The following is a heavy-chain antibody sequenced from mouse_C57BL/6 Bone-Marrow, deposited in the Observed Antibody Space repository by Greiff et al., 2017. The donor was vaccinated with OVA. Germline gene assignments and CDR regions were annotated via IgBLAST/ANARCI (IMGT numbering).Heavy chain of an antibody. CDR3: ARRSYGSSYWYFDV. D-gene: IGHD1-1*01. Sequence: EVKLVESGGGLVKPGGSLKLSCAASGFTFSSYTMSWVRQTPEKRLEWVATISGGGGNTYYPDSVKGRFTISRDNAKNTLYLQMSSLRSEDTALYYCARRSYGSSYWYFDVWGTGTTVTVSS. J-gene: IGHJ1*03. CDR2: ISGGGGNT. V-gene: IGHV5-9*01. CDR1: GFTFSSYT.